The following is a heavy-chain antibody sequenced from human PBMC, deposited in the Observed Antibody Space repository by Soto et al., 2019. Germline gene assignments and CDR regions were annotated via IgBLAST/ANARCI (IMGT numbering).Heavy chain of an antibody. V-gene: IGHV1-3*01. D-gene: IGHD3-10*01. CDR1: GFTFTSSA. Sequence: GSGKVSCQASGFTFTSSALAGGRQARGQRLERMGWINAGNGNTKYSQKFQGRVTITRDTSASTAYMELSSLRSEDTAVYYCARDYYGSGSSQYWGQGTLVTVSS. CDR2: INAGNGNT. CDR3: ARDYYGSGSSQY. J-gene: IGHJ4*02.